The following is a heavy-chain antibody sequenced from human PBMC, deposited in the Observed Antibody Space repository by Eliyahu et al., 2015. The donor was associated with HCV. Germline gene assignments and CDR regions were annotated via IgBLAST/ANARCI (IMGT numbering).Heavy chain of an antibody. J-gene: IGHJ4*02. D-gene: IGHD3-16*02. CDR3: ARDGVPAPSIMITFGGVIVPRSLDY. V-gene: IGHV1-69*01. CDR2: IIPIFGTA. Sequence: CGGSFSSYAISWVRQAPGQGLEWMGGIIPIFGTANYAQKFQGRVTITADESTSTAYMELSSLRSEDTAVYYCARDGVPAPSIMITFGGVIVPRSLDYWGQGTLVTVSS. CDR1: GGSFSSYA.